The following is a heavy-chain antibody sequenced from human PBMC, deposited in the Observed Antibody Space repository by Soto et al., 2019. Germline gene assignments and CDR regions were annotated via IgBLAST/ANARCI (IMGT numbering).Heavy chain of an antibody. CDR2: IWYDGSNK. V-gene: IGHV3-33*01. J-gene: IGHJ6*02. CDR1: GFTFSSYG. D-gene: IGHD3-10*02. Sequence: GGSLRLSCAASGFTFSSYGMHWVRQAPGKGLEWVAVIWYDGSNKYYADSVKGRFTISRDNSKNTLYLQMNSLRAEDTAVYYCACVRRIHRGLRDLFAFWAQRTTVLGSS. CDR3: ACVRRIHRGLRDLFAF.